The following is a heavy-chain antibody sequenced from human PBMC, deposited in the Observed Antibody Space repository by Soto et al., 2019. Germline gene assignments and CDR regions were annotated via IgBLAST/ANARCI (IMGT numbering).Heavy chain of an antibody. V-gene: IGHV4-4*02. CDR2: IHHSGAT. CDR3: ATGSPYYYGSGGMWDS. Sequence: QVRLQESGPGLVKPSGTLSLTCLVSGGSMSSPNWWTWVRQAPVKGLEWIAEIHHSGATTYSPSLKSRPIISTDKSNNQFSPQLPSVTAAVTAVYYCATGSPYYYGSGGMWDSWGRGALVTVSS. CDR1: GGSMSSPNW. J-gene: IGHJ4*02. D-gene: IGHD3-10*01.